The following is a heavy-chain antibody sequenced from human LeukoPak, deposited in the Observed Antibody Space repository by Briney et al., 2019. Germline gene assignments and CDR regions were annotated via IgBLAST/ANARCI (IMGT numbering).Heavy chain of an antibody. V-gene: IGHV1-69*05. Sequence: ASVKVSCKASGGTFSSYAISWVRQAPGQGLEWMRGIIPIFGTANYAQKFQGRVTITTDESTSTAYMELSSLRSEDTAVYYCARGDIVVVPAAMGGGWFDPWGQGTLVTVSS. D-gene: IGHD2-2*01. CDR3: ARGDIVVVPAAMGGGWFDP. CDR2: IIPIFGTA. J-gene: IGHJ5*02. CDR1: GGTFSSYA.